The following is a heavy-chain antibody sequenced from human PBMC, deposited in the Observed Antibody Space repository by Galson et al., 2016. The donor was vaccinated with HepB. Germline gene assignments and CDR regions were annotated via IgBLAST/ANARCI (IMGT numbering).Heavy chain of an antibody. CDR3: ARRNWNDAFDI. D-gene: IGHD1-1*01. CDR2: ISSNYNYK. CDR1: GFTFSDYY. Sequence: SLRLSCAASGFTFSDYYMSRIRQAPGKGLEWVSYISSNYNYKNYADSVKGRFTISRDNAKNSLYLQMNSLRAEDTAVYYCARRNWNDAFDIWGQGTMVSVSS. J-gene: IGHJ3*02. V-gene: IGHV3-11*06.